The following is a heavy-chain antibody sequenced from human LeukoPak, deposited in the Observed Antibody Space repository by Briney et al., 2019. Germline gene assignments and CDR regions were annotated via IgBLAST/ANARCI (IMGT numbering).Heavy chain of an antibody. CDR3: TKDMEWGMDV. CDR2: IGWDGTNI. V-gene: IGHV3-43*01. J-gene: IGHJ6*02. D-gene: IGHD3-3*01. Sequence: PGGSLRLSCAASGFTFERHTMHWVRQPPGKGPEWVSLIGWDGTNIDYADSVKGRFTISRDNSKNFVYLQMHSLRTEDTTLYYCTKDMEWGMDVWGQGTTVTVSS. CDR1: GFTFERHT.